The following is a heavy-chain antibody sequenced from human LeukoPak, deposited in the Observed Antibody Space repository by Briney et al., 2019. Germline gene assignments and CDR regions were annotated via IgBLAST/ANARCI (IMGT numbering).Heavy chain of an antibody. V-gene: IGHV3-21*01. CDR3: ARDVAYTSGYPY. CDR2: ISFSSSFI. CDR1: GFTFSSYS. Sequence: PGGSLRLSCAASGFTFSSYSMNWVRQAPGKGLEWVSSISFSSSFIYYADSVNGRFTISRDNAKNSLYLQMNSLRAEDTAVYYCARDVAYTSGYPYWGQGTLVTVSS. D-gene: IGHD3-22*01. J-gene: IGHJ4*02.